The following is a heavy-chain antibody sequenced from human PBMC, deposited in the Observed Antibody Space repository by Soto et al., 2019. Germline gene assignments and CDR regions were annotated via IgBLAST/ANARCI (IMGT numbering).Heavy chain of an antibody. CDR3: TRFDSSGYSPNY. V-gene: IGHV6-1*01. J-gene: IGHJ4*02. Sequence: PSQTLSLTCAISGDSVSGNSAAWNWIRQSPSRGLEWLGRTYYRSKWYNDYAVSVKSRITVTPDTSKNQFSLHLNSVTPEDTAVYYCTRFDSSGYSPNYWGQGTLVTVSS. CDR2: TYYRSKWYN. CDR1: GDSVSGNSAA. D-gene: IGHD3-22*01.